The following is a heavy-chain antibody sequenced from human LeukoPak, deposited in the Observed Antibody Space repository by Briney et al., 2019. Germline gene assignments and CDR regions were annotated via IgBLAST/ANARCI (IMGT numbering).Heavy chain of an antibody. V-gene: IGHV4-34*01. Sequence: GSLRLSCAASGFTFSSYTMNWVRQPPGKGLEWIGEINHSGSTNYNPSLKSRVTISVDTSKNQFSLKLSSVTAADTAVYYCARGRIVVVVAATYGAFDIWGQGTMVTVSS. CDR3: ARGRIVVVVAATYGAFDI. J-gene: IGHJ3*02. D-gene: IGHD2-15*01. CDR1: GFTFSSYT. CDR2: INHSGST.